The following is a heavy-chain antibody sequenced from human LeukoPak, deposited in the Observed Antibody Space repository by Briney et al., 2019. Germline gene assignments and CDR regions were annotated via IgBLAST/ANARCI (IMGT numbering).Heavy chain of an antibody. CDR3: ARGVEPLAATTLAY. Sequence: GGSLRLSCAASGFTDITYNMTWVRQAPGKGLEWVSVLYSDGNTKYADSVQGRFTISRDNSKNTLYLEMNSLSPDDTAVYYCARGVEPLAATTLAYWGQGTLVTVSS. J-gene: IGHJ4*02. D-gene: IGHD2-15*01. CDR2: LYSDGNT. V-gene: IGHV3-53*01. CDR1: GFTDITYN.